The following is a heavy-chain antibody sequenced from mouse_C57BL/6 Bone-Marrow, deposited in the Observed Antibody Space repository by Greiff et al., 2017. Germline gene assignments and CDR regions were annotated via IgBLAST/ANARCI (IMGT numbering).Heavy chain of an antibody. V-gene: IGHV1-81*01. D-gene: IGHD1-1*01. Sequence: QVQLKQPGAELARPGASVKLSCKASGYTFTSYGISWVKQRTGQGLEWIGEIYPRSGNTNYNEKFKGKATLTADKSSSTAYMALRSLTSEDCAVYFCARLYYCGSSVYYFNYGGQGTTLTVS. CDR1: GYTFTSYG. CDR3: ARLYYCGSSVYYFNY. CDR2: IYPRSGNT. J-gene: IGHJ2*01.